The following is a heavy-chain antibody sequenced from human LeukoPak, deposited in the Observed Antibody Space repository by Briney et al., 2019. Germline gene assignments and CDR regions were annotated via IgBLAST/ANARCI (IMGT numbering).Heavy chain of an antibody. CDR1: GYTFTRYD. CDR2: MNPNSGNT. Sequence: ASVKVSCKASGYTFTRYDINWVRQATGQGLEWMGWMNPNSGNTGYAQKFQGRVTMTRNTSISTAYMELSSLRSEDTAVYYCARGGYYGSGSYWYYYYMDVWGKGTTVTISS. CDR3: ARGGYYGSGSYWYYYYMDV. J-gene: IGHJ6*03. V-gene: IGHV1-8*01. D-gene: IGHD3-10*01.